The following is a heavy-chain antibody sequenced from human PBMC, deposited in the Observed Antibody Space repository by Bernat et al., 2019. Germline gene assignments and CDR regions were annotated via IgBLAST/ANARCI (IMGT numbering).Heavy chain of an antibody. J-gene: IGHJ4*02. Sequence: EVQLVESGGGLVQPGGSLRLSCAASGFTFSTYWMHWVRQAPGKGLVWVSRINDDGSTTDYADSVKGRFTISRDNAKNTRYLHVNSLRAEDTAVYYCARVPTAGYHFDYWGQGTLVTVSS. V-gene: IGHV3-74*01. CDR1: GFTFSTYW. CDR3: ARVPTAGYHFDY. D-gene: IGHD6-25*01. CDR2: INDDGSTT.